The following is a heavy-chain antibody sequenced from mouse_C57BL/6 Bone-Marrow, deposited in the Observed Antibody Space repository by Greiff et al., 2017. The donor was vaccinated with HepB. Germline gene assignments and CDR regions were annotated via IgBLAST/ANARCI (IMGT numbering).Heavy chain of an antibody. V-gene: IGHV1-81*01. CDR1: GYTFTSYG. CDR2: IYPRSGNN. Sequence: QVQLQQSGAELARPGASVKLSCKASGYTFTSYGISWVKQRTGQGLEWIGEIYPRSGNNYYNEKFKGKATLTADKSYSTAYMELRSLTSEDSAVYFCARDYGSRYAMDYWGQGTSVTVSS. J-gene: IGHJ4*01. D-gene: IGHD1-1*01. CDR3: ARDYGSRYAMDY.